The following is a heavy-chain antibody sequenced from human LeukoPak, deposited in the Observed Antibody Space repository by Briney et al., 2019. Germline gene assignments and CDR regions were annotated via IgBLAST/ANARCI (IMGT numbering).Heavy chain of an antibody. CDR3: AIIAVGSADPFDS. J-gene: IGHJ4*02. CDR1: GGTFSDYA. D-gene: IGHD6-19*01. Sequence: SVKVSCKASGGTFSDYAVSWVRQAPGQGLEWMGRIIPLLGVRSYAQKFQDRVTISAEKSTSTAYMELSSLRSEDSALYYCAIIAVGSADPFDSWGQGTLVTVSS. CDR2: IIPLLGVR. V-gene: IGHV1-69*04.